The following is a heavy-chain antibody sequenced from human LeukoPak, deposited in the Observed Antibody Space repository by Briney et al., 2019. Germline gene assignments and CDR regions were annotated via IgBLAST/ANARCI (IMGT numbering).Heavy chain of an antibody. J-gene: IGHJ5*02. D-gene: IGHD6-6*01. Sequence: SETLSLTCTVPGGSISSYYWSWIRQPPGKGLEWIGYIYYSGSTNYNPSLKSRVTISVDTSTNQFSLKLSSVTAADTAVYYCARSIAARGWFDPWGQGTLVTVSS. CDR3: ARSIAARGWFDP. CDR2: IYYSGST. CDR1: GGSISSYY. V-gene: IGHV4-59*08.